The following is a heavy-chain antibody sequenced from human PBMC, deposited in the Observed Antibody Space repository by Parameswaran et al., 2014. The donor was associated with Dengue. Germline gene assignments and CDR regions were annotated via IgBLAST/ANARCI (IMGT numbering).Heavy chain of an antibody. CDR2: ISSSGSTI. CDR3: ARDWPLEVVPAAFDY. Sequence: VRQAPGKGLEWVSYISSSGSTIYYADSVKGRFTISRDNAKNSLYLQMNSLRAEDTAVYYCARDWPLEVVPAAFDYWGPGNPGHRLL. V-gene: IGHV3-11*01. D-gene: IGHD2-2*01. J-gene: IGHJ4*02.